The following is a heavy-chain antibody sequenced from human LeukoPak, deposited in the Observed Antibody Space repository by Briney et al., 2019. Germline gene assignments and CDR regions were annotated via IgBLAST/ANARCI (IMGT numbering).Heavy chain of an antibody. CDR3: ARDLHPNGWSDFDY. D-gene: IGHD6-19*01. V-gene: IGHV3-33*01. Sequence: QPGRSLRLSCAASGFTLSSHGMHWVRQAPGRGLEWVAVIWYDGSKEYYAESVKGRFTISRDISKNTLYLQMNSLRAEDTAVYYCARDLHPNGWSDFDYWGQGTLVTVSS. CDR2: IWYDGSKE. CDR1: GFTLSSHG. J-gene: IGHJ4*02.